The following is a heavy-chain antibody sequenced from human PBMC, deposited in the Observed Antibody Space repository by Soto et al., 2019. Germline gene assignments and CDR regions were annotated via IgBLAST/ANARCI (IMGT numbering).Heavy chain of an antibody. J-gene: IGHJ4*02. CDR2: IYYTGNT. CDR1: GGSISSSDYD. Sequence: SGTLALTCTVSGGSISSSDYDWTWIRQPPGKGLEWIGYIYYTGNTDYNPSLKSRLTISLDTSRNQFFLNLSSMTAADTSVYHCARYRRYGRSFELWGQGHMVT. V-gene: IGHV4-30-4*01. CDR3: ARYRRYGRSFEL. D-gene: IGHD3-16*01.